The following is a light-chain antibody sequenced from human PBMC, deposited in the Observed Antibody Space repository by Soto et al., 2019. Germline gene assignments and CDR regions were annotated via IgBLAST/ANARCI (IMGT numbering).Light chain of an antibody. V-gene: IGLV2-18*02. Sequence: QSALTQPPSVSGSPGQSVTISCTVTSSDVGSYNRVSWYQQPPGTAPKLMIYEVSNRPSGVPDRFSGSKSGNTASLTVSGLQAEDEADYYCSSYAGSNKSLVFGTGTKVTVL. CDR2: EVS. J-gene: IGLJ1*01. CDR3: SSYAGSNKSLV. CDR1: SSDVGSYNR.